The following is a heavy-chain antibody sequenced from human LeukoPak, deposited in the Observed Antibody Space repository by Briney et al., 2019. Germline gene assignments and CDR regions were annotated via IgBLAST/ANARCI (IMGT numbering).Heavy chain of an antibody. CDR3: ARHLVGARGAFDY. Sequence: SETLSLTCTVSGYSISSGYYWSWIRQPPGKGLEWIGYIYYSGSTNYNPSLKSRVTISVDTSKNQFSLKLSSVTAADTAVYYCARHLVGARGAFDYWGQGTLVTVSS. J-gene: IGHJ4*02. D-gene: IGHD1-26*01. CDR1: GYSISSGYY. CDR2: IYYSGST. V-gene: IGHV4-61*01.